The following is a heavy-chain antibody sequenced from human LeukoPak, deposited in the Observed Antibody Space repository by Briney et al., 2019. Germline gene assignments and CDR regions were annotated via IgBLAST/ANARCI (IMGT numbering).Heavy chain of an antibody. J-gene: IGHJ5*02. Sequence: SETLSLTCTVSGCSITSDYWSWIRQPPGKGLEWIAYTHYTGTTYYNPSLKSRVTISVDRSRNQFSLRLRSVTAADTAVYYCARPQWLVTMGPWFDPWGQGTLVTVSS. CDR3: ARPQWLVTMGPWFDP. CDR1: GCSITSDY. D-gene: IGHD6-19*01. CDR2: THYTGTT. V-gene: IGHV4-59*01.